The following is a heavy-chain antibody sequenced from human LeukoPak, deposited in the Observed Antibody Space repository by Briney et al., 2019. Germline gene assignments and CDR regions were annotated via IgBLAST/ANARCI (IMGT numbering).Heavy chain of an antibody. CDR2: INYDGRDV. CDR3: ARDLYSYGRFDY. Sequence: GGSLRLSCAASGFTFSSFGMSWVRQAPGKGLEWVSYINYDGRDVYYANPVKGRFTTSRDNAKNSLYLQVNSLRDEDTAVYYCARDLYSYGRFDYWGQGTLVTVSS. J-gene: IGHJ4*02. D-gene: IGHD5-18*01. CDR1: GFTFSSFG. V-gene: IGHV3-48*02.